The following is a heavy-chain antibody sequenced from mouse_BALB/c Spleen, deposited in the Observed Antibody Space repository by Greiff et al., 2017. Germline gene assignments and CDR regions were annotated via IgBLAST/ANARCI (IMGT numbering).Heavy chain of an antibody. CDR2: ISSGSSTI. Sequence: EVQRVESGGGLVQPGGSRKLSCAASGFTFSSFGMHWVRQAPEKGLEWVAYISSGSSTIYYADTVKGRFTISRDNPKNTLFLQMTSLRSEDTAMYYCARKPYGNSYAMDYWGQGTSVTVSS. CDR1: GFTFSSFG. D-gene: IGHD2-1*01. CDR3: ARKPYGNSYAMDY. V-gene: IGHV5-17*02. J-gene: IGHJ4*01.